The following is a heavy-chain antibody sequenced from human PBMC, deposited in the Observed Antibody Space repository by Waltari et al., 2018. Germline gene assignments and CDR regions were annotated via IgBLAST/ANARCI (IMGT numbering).Heavy chain of an antibody. D-gene: IGHD3-22*01. V-gene: IGHV1-18*01. CDR3: ARVPLYYYDSSGYRVDYYYYYMDV. J-gene: IGHJ6*03. CDR2: ISAYNGNT. Sequence: QVQLVQSGAEVKKPGASVKVSCKASGYTFTSYGISWVRQAPGQGLEWMGWISAYNGNTNYAQKLQGRVTMTTDTSTSTAYMELRSLRSDDTAVYYCARVPLYYYDSSGYRVDYYYYYMDVWGKGTTVTISS. CDR1: GYTFTSYG.